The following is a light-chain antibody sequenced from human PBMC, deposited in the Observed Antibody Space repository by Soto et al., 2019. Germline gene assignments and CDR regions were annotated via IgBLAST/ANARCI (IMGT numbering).Light chain of an antibody. CDR2: DAS. J-gene: IGKJ5*01. CDR1: QSVSSY. CDR3: QHRSTWPPIT. Sequence: EIVLTQSPATLSLSPGERATLSCRASQSVSSYLAWYPQKPGQAPRLLIYDASNRATGIPARFSGSGSGTDFNLTISSLEPEDFAVYYCQHRSTWPPITFGQGTRLEIK. V-gene: IGKV3-11*01.